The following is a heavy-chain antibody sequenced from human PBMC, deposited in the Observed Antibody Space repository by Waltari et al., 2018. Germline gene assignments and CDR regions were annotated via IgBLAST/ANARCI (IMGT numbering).Heavy chain of an antibody. V-gene: IGHV3-53*01. CDR1: GFSVSVNY. CDR3: ARGGVSLDGFDV. J-gene: IGHJ3*01. Sequence: EVRLVESGGTLIQPGGSLRLSWTAAGFSVSVNYMCWVRQAPGKGLEGVSVIYSGGDKYYADSVKGRFTISRDNSRNTLYLQMNSLRVDDTAMYYCARGGVSLDGFDVWGQGTVVTVSS. CDR2: IYSGGDK.